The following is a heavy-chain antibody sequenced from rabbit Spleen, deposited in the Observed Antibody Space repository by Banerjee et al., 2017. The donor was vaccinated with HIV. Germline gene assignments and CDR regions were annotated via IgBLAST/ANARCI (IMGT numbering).Heavy chain of an antibody. D-gene: IGHD8-1*01. CDR3: ARDSGSSFSTYGMDL. Sequence: QSLEESGGDLVKPGASLTLTCTASGIDFSNYYYMCWVRQAPGKGLEWIACIEGGSSHFSYFASWAKGRFTISKTSSTTVTLQMTSLTAADTATYFCARDSGSSFSTYGMDLWGQGTLVTVS. V-gene: IGHV1S40*01. CDR1: GIDFSNYYY. CDR2: IEGGSSHFS. J-gene: IGHJ6*01.